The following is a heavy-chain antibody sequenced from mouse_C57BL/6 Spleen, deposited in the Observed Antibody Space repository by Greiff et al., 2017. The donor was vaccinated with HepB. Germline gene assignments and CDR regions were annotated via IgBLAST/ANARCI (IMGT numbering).Heavy chain of an antibody. J-gene: IGHJ3*01. D-gene: IGHD3-2*02. V-gene: IGHV1-55*01. CDR3: AREGEAQATWFAY. CDR2: IYPGSGST. CDR1: GYTFTSYW. Sequence: QVQLKQPGAELVKPGASVKMSCKASGYTFTSYWITWVKQRPGQGLEWIGDIYPGSGSTNYNEKFKSKATLTVDTSSSTAYMQLSSLTSEDSAVYYCAREGEAQATWFAYWGQGTLVTVSA.